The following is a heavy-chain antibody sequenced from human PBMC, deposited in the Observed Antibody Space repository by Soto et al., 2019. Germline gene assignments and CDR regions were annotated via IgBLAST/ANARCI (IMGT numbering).Heavy chain of an antibody. V-gene: IGHV3-74*01. CDR1: GFTFSSYW. D-gene: IGHD1-26*01. CDR2: INSDGSST. J-gene: IGHJ4*02. Sequence: WRSLRLCCAASGFTFSSYWMHWVRQAPGKGLVWVSRINSDGSSTSYADSVKGRFTISRDNAKNTLYLQMNSLRAEDTAVYYCAREAQWDFWDFCGPRSPVTVSS. CDR3: AREAQWDFWDF.